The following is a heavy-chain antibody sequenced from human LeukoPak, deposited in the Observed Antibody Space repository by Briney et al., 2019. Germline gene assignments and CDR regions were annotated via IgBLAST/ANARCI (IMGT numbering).Heavy chain of an antibody. CDR1: GFSFSSSW. D-gene: IGHD6-19*01. CDR2: IKQDGSDK. CDR3: TLVQVAGVFDY. J-gene: IGHJ4*02. Sequence: GSLRIFCAASGFSFSSSWMSLVRQAPGKGLEWVANIKQDGSDKYYVDSVKGRFTISRDNARNSLYLQMNSLRAEDTAVYYCTLVQVAGVFDYWGQGTLVTVSS. V-gene: IGHV3-7*03.